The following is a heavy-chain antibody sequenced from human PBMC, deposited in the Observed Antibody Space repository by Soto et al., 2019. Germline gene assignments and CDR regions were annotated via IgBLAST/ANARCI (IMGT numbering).Heavy chain of an antibody. CDR2: IDNAGTDS. D-gene: IGHD3-10*01. J-gene: IGHJ6*04. Sequence: EVQLVESGGGIVQPGGSLRLSCAASGFTLSGRSMHWVRQAPGKGLVWVSGIDNAGTDSTYADPVKGRFPSSRDNAKNMLYLQMNSLRVEDTAVYYCARGWFGPDVWGKGTTVTVSS. V-gene: IGHV3-74*01. CDR1: GFTLSGRS. CDR3: ARGWFGPDV.